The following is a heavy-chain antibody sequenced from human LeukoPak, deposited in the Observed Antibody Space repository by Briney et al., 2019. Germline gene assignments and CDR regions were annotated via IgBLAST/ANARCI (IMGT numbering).Heavy chain of an antibody. Sequence: HGESLKISCKGSGCSFTSYWIGWVRQMPGKGLEWMGIIYPGDSDTRYSPSFQGQVTISADKSISTAYLQWSSLKASDTAMYYCARRGHYYDSSGYGYYFDYWGQGTLVTVSS. J-gene: IGHJ4*02. CDR2: IYPGDSDT. D-gene: IGHD3-22*01. CDR3: ARRGHYYDSSGYGYYFDY. V-gene: IGHV5-51*01. CDR1: GCSFTSYW.